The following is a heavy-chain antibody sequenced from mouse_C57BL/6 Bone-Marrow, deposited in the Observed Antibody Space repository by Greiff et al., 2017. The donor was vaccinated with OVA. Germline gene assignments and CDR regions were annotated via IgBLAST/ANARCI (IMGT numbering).Heavy chain of an antibody. Sequence: VQLQQSGAELVRPGASVKLSCTASGFNIKDDYMHWVKQRPEQGLEWIGWIDPENGDTEYASKFQGKATITADTSSNTAYLQLSSLTSEDTAVYYCRKDWYFDVWGTGTTVTVSS. J-gene: IGHJ1*03. CDR2: IDPENGDT. CDR1: GFNIKDDY. CDR3: RKDWYFDV. V-gene: IGHV14-4*01.